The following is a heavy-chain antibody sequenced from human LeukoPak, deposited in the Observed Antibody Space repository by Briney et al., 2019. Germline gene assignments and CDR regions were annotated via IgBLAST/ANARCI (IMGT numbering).Heavy chain of an antibody. CDR3: AKKVPANWGSYFDY. Sequence: GGSLRLSCAASGFTFSGYAMSWVRQAPGKGLEWVSAISGSGDSTYSTDSVKGRFTISRDNSKNTLYLQMNSLRAEDTAVYYCAKKVPANWGSYFDYWGQGTLVTVSS. CDR2: ISGSGDST. CDR1: GFTFSGYA. V-gene: IGHV3-23*01. J-gene: IGHJ4*02. D-gene: IGHD7-27*01.